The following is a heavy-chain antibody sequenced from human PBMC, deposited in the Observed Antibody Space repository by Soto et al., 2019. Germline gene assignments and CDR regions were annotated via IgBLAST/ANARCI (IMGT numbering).Heavy chain of an antibody. Sequence: ASVKVSFKASGYTFTSYAMHWVRQAPGQRLEWMGWINAGNGNTKYSQKFQGRVTITRDTSASTAYMELSSLRSEDTAVYYCASDMTTSDYGAFDIWGQGTMVTVSS. V-gene: IGHV1-3*01. CDR2: INAGNGNT. CDR3: ASDMTTSDYGAFDI. D-gene: IGHD3-10*01. CDR1: GYTFTSYA. J-gene: IGHJ3*02.